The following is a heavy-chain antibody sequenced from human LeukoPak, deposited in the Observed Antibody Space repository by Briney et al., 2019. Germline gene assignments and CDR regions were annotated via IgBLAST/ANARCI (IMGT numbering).Heavy chain of an antibody. D-gene: IGHD3-10*02. J-gene: IGHJ6*04. CDR2: ISSSGSTI. V-gene: IGHV3-48*04. CDR3: AELGITMIGGV. Sequence: GSLRLSCAAPGFTFSSYWMSWVRQAPGKGLEWVSYISSSGSTINYADSVKGRFTISRDNAKNSLYLQMNSLRAEDTAVYYCAELGITMIGGVWGKGTTVTISS. CDR1: GFTFSSYW.